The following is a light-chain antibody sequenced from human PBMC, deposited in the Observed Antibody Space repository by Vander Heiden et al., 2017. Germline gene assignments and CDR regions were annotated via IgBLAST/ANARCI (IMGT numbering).Light chain of an antibody. CDR1: SSDVGGHIY. V-gene: IGLV2-14*01. Sequence: HSALAQPASVSGSPGQSITISCTGSSSDVGGHIYVSWYQHHPGQAPKLLISEVNNRPSGISHRFSGSKSGNTASLTISGLQAEDEAEYYCASYTTSYTYVFGTGTMVTFL. CDR2: EVN. CDR3: ASYTTSYTYV. J-gene: IGLJ1*01.